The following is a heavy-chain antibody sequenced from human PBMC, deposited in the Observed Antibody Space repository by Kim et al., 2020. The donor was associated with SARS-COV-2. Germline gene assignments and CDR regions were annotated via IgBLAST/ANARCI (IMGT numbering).Heavy chain of an antibody. CDR3: ARDQLAISGAFDI. Sequence: GGSLRLSCAASGFTFSSYSMNWVRQAPGKGLEWVSSISSSSSYIYYADSVKGRFTISRDNAKNSLYLQMNSLRAEDTAVYYCARDQLAISGAFDIWGQGTMVTVSS. CDR2: ISSSSSYI. CDR1: GFTFSSYS. J-gene: IGHJ3*02. D-gene: IGHD1-1*01. V-gene: IGHV3-21*01.